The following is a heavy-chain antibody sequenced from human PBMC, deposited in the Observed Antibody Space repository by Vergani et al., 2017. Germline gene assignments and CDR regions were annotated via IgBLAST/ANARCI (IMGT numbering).Heavy chain of an antibody. CDR1: GFTFSSYW. CDR2: IKQDESAK. V-gene: IGHV3-7*01. D-gene: IGHD2-15*01. CDR3: AREGGYCSGGSCYYEYFQH. Sequence: EVQLVESGGGLVQPGGSLRLSCAASGFTFSSYWMSWVRQAPGKGLEWVAKIKQDESAKYNDDSVKGRFTISRDNAKTSLYLQMNSLRDEDTAVYYGAREGGYCSGGSCYYEYFQHWGQGTLVTVSS. J-gene: IGHJ1*01.